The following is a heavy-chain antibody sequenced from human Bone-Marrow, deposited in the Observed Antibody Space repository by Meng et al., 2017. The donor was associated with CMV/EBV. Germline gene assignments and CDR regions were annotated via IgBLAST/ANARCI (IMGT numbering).Heavy chain of an antibody. CDR2: ISGSGGST. V-gene: IGHV3-23*01. D-gene: IGHD1-20*01. CDR1: GFTFSSYA. CDR3: AKDLAGLTGTAPPYYFDY. J-gene: IGHJ4*02. Sequence: GESLKISCAASGFTFSSYAMSWVRQAPGKGLEWVSAISGSGGSTYYADSVKGRFTISRDNSKNTLHLQMNSLRAEDTAVYYRAKDLAGLTGTAPPYYFDYWGQGMLVTVSS.